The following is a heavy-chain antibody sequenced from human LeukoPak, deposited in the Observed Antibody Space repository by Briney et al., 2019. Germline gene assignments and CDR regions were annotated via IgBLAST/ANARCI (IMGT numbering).Heavy chain of an antibody. Sequence: GGSLRLSCAASGFTFSNAWMNWVRQAPGKGLEWVGRIKMKSEGGTTDNAAPVKDRFTDSRDDTKTAQYLQMNSLKTEDTALYYCSADGIIYQASIDYWGQGTLVTVSS. D-gene: IGHD1-14*01. CDR2: IKMKSEGGTT. CDR1: GFTFSNAW. J-gene: IGHJ4*02. CDR3: SADGIIYQASIDY. V-gene: IGHV3-15*07.